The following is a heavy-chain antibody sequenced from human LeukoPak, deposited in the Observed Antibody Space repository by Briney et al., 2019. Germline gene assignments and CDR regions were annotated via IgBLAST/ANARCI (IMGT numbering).Heavy chain of an antibody. CDR2: IYSGGST. CDR1: GFTVNSNY. Sequence: GGSLRLSCAASGFTVNSNYMSWVRQAPGKGLEWVSIIYSGGSTYYADSVKGRFTISRDNSKNTLYLQMNSLRAEDTAVYYCAKLNVAVAAFDIWGQGTMVTVSS. J-gene: IGHJ3*02. D-gene: IGHD6-19*01. V-gene: IGHV3-53*01. CDR3: AKLNVAVAAFDI.